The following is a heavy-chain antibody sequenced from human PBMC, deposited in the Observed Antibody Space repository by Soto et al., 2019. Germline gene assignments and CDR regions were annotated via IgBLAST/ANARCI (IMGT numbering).Heavy chain of an antibody. D-gene: IGHD3-9*01. CDR3: ARDDWYGFDY. CDR2: IDSSGNT. CDR1: GDSISTYY. J-gene: IGHJ4*02. Sequence: QVQLQESGPGLVKPSETLSLTCTVSGDSISTYYWSWIRQPPGKGLEWIGYIDSSGNTNYNPSLTSRVHISVDTSTNQFSLKLNSVTAAVTAVFYCARDDWYGFDYWGQGTLVTVSS. V-gene: IGHV4-59*01.